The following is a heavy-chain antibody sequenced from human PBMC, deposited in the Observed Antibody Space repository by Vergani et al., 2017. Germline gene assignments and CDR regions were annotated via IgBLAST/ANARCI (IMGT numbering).Heavy chain of an antibody. CDR3: ARQYDDILTGFPNWCDP. D-gene: IGHD3-9*01. J-gene: IGHJ5*02. Sequence: QVQLQESGPGLVKPSQTLSLTCTVSGGSISSGDYYWSWIRQPPGKGLEWIGYIYYSGSTYYNPSLKSRVTISVDTSKNQFSLKLSSVTAADTAVYYCARQYDDILTGFPNWCDPWGQGTLVTVSS. CDR2: IYYSGST. CDR1: GGSISSGDYY. V-gene: IGHV4-30-4*08.